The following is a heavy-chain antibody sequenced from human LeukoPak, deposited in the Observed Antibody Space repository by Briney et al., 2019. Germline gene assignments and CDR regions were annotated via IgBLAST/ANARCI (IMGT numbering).Heavy chain of an antibody. CDR2: IRYDGSNK. Sequence: PGGSLRLSCAASGFTFSSYGMHWVRQAPGKGLEWVAFIRYDGSNKYYADSVKGRSTISRDNSKNTLYLQMNSLRAEDTAVYYCAKDSWGYYGSGSYYDYWGQGTLVTVSS. CDR3: AKDSWGYYGSGSYYDY. J-gene: IGHJ4*02. D-gene: IGHD3-10*01. CDR1: GFTFSSYG. V-gene: IGHV3-30*02.